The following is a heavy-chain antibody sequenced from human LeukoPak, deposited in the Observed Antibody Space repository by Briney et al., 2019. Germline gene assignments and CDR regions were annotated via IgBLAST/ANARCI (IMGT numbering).Heavy chain of an antibody. CDR2: ISYDGSNK. Sequence: GGSLRLSCVASGFTFSSYGMHWVRQAPGKGLEWVALISYDGSNKYYADSVKGRFTISRDNSKNTLYLQMNSLRAEDTAVYYCARGRGRGLLWFGESLNPLFDYWGQGTLVTVSS. CDR1: GFTFSSYG. V-gene: IGHV3-30*03. D-gene: IGHD3-10*01. J-gene: IGHJ4*02. CDR3: ARGRGRGLLWFGESLNPLFDY.